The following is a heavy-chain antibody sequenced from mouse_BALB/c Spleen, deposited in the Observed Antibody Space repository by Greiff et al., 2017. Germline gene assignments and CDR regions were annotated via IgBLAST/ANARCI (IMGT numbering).Heavy chain of an antibody. J-gene: IGHJ4*01. D-gene: IGHD2-5*01. V-gene: IGHV3-2*02. CDR3: ARKGLLYSNYYYAMDY. CDR2: ISYSGST. Sequence: ESGPGLVKPSQSLSLTCTVTGYSITSDYAWNWIRQFPGNQLEWMGYISYSGSTSYNPSLKSRISITRDTSKNQFFLQLNSVTTEDTATYYCARKGLLYSNYYYAMDYWGQGTSVTVSS. CDR1: GYSITSDYA.